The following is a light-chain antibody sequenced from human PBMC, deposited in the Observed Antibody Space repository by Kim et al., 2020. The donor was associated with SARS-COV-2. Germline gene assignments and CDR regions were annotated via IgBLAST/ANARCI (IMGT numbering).Light chain of an antibody. J-gene: IGLJ1*01. CDR1: SSNIGAGYD. CDR2: LKT. V-gene: IGLV1-40*01. CDR3: QSYDSSLSAYV. Sequence: RVTISCTGSSSNIGAGYDVHWYQLLPGTAPNRLIFLKTNRPSGVPDRFSGAKSGTSASLAITGVQAEDEADYYCQSYDSSLSAYVFGTGTKVTVL.